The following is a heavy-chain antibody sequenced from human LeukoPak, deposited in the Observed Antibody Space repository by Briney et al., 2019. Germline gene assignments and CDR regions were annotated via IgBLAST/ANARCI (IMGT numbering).Heavy chain of an antibody. CDR1: GFTFSRYA. V-gene: IGHV3-21*01. J-gene: IGHJ6*02. Sequence: PGGSLRLSCAASGFTFSRYAMNWVRQAPEKGLEWVSYISTGGDNTFYADSLKGRFTVSRDNAKNSLFLQMDSLRAEDTAVYYCARSFCTSVSCPKGHYYCVMDVWGQGTTVTVSS. D-gene: IGHD2-8*02. CDR3: ARSFCTSVSCPKGHYYCVMDV. CDR2: ISTGGDNT.